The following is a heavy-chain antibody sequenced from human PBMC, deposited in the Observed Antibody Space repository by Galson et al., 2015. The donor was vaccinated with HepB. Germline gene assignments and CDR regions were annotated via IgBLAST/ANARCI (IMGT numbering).Heavy chain of an antibody. CDR1: GFTFSSYA. V-gene: IGHV3-23*01. J-gene: IGHJ4*02. D-gene: IGHD5-12*01. CDR2: ISGSGGNT. CDR3: AKDGQWLRPYYFDY. Sequence: SLRLSCAASGFTFSSYAMSWVRQAPGKELEWVSSISGSGGNTYYADSVRGRFTISRDNSKNTLYLQMNSLRAEDTAVYYCAKDGQWLRPYYFDYWGQGTLVTVSS.